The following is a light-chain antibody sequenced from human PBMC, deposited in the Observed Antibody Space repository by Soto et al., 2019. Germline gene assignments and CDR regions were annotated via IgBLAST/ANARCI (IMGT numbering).Light chain of an antibody. Sequence: EVVMTRSPVTLSVSPGEGATLSCRASQSVGSNLAWYQQKPGQAPRLLIYGASTRATGVPARFSGSGSGTEFTLTLSSLQSEDFAVYYCQQYVNWPPWTFGQGTKV. V-gene: IGKV3-15*01. J-gene: IGKJ1*01. CDR3: QQYVNWPPWT. CDR2: GAS. CDR1: QSVGSN.